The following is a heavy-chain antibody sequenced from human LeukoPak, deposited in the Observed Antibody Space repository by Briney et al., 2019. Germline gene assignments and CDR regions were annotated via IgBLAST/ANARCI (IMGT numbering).Heavy chain of an antibody. Sequence: SETLSLTCTVSGGSISSSIYYWAWIRQPPGKGLEWIGSIYYSGSTYYNPSLKSRVTISVDTSKNQFSLKLSSVTAADTALYYCARHNYYYYYMDVWGKGTTVTVSS. J-gene: IGHJ6*03. CDR2: IYYSGST. CDR3: ARHNYYYYYMDV. CDR1: GGSISSSIYY. V-gene: IGHV4-39*01.